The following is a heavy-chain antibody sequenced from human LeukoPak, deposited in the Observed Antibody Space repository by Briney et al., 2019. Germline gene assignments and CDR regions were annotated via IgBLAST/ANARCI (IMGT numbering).Heavy chain of an antibody. Sequence: GGSLRLSCAASGFTFSSYSMNWVRQAPGKGLEWVAVISYDGSNKYYADSVKGRFTISRDNSKNTLYLQMNSLRAEDTAVYYCAKDLGVVVTAIHAFDIWGQGTMVTVSS. CDR3: AKDLGVVVTAIHAFDI. CDR1: GFTFSSYS. V-gene: IGHV3-30*18. J-gene: IGHJ3*02. CDR2: ISYDGSNK. D-gene: IGHD2-21*02.